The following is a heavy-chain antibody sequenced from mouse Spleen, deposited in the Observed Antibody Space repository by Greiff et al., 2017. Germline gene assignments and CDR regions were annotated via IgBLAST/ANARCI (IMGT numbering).Heavy chain of an antibody. CDR2: ISDGGSYT. CDR1: GFTFSSYA. Sequence: EVKLVESGGGLVKPRGSLKLSCAASGFTFSSYAMSWVRQTPEKRLEWVATISDGGSYTYYPDNVKGRFTISRDNAKNNQYLQMSHLKSEDTAMYYCARAGSSYRALDYWGQGTTLTVSS. J-gene: IGHJ2*01. V-gene: IGHV5-4*03. D-gene: IGHD1-1*01. CDR3: ARAGSSYRALDY.